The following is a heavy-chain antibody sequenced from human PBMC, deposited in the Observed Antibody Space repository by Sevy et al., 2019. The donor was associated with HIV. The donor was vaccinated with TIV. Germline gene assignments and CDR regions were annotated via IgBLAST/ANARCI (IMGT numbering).Heavy chain of an antibody. D-gene: IGHD4-17*01. Sequence: GGSLRLSCAASGFTFSSYAMSWVRQSPGKGLEWVSCIIGSGGRTYDAESVKGRFTISRDNAKNTLYLQMNNLRAEDTAVYYCAKDGHDYGDFYFNYWGQGTLVTVSS. V-gene: IGHV3-23*01. CDR1: GFTFSSYA. J-gene: IGHJ4*02. CDR2: IIGSGGRT. CDR3: AKDGHDYGDFYFNY.